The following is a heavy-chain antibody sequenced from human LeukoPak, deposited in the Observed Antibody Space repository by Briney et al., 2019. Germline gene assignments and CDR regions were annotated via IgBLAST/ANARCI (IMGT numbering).Heavy chain of an antibody. CDR2: IYYSGST. D-gene: IGHD6-6*01. CDR3: AGDRQLGYYYYMDV. Sequence: PSQTLSLTCAVSGGSISSGGYSWSWIRQPPGKGLEWIGYIYYSGSTYYNPSLKSRVTISVDTSKNQFSLKLSSVTAADTAVYYCAGDRQLGYYYYMDVWGKGTTVTVSS. V-gene: IGHV4-30-4*07. CDR1: GGSISSGGYS. J-gene: IGHJ6*03.